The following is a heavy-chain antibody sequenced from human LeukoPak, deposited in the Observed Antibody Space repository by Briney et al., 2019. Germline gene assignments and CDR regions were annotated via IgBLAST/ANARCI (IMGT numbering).Heavy chain of an antibody. CDR3: AKSRLTIFGAAQGAFDI. Sequence: GGSLRLSCAASGFTFSSYAMSWVRQAPGKGLERVSAIGGSGGSTYYADSVKGRFTISRDNSKNTLYLKMNSMRAEDTAVYYCAKSRLTIFGAAQGAFDIWGQGTMVTASS. J-gene: IGHJ3*02. D-gene: IGHD3-3*01. CDR2: IGGSGGST. CDR1: GFTFSSYA. V-gene: IGHV3-23*01.